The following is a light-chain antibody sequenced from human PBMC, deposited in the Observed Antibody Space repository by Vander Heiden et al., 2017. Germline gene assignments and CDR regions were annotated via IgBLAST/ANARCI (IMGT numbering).Light chain of an antibody. CDR3: GTWDSSLSAWV. V-gene: IGLV1-51*02. CDR2: ENN. CDR1: SSNIGNNY. Sequence: QSVLTQPPSVSAAPGQKVTISCSGRSSNIGNNYVSWYQQLPGTAPILLIYENNKRPSGIPDRFSGSKSGTSATLAITGLQTGDEADYYCGTWDSSLSAWVFGGGTKLTVL. J-gene: IGLJ3*02.